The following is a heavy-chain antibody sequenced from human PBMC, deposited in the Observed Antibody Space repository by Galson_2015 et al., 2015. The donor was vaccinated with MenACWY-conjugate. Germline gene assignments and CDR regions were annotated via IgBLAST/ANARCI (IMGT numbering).Heavy chain of an antibody. Sequence: SLRLSCAASGFTFSSYGMHWVRQAPGKGLEWVAVISYDGSNKYYADSVKGRFTISRDNSKNTLYLQMNSLRAEDTAVYYCAKENRKDNYFDYWGQGTLVTVSS. CDR1: GFTFSSYG. J-gene: IGHJ4*02. CDR2: ISYDGSNK. CDR3: AKENRKDNYFDY. D-gene: IGHD2/OR15-2a*01. V-gene: IGHV3-30*18.